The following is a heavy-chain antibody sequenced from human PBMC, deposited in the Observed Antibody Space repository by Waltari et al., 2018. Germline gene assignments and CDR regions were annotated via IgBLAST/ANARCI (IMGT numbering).Heavy chain of an antibody. CDR3: ARGGYHDY. J-gene: IGHJ4*02. CDR1: GFTFSSYA. V-gene: IGHV3-30-3*01. Sequence: QVQLVESGGGVVQPGRSLRLSCAASGFTFSSYAMHWVRQAPGKGLEGVAVISYDGSNKYYADSVKGRFTISRDNSKNTLYLQMNSLRSEDTAVYYCARGGYHDYWGQGTLVTVSS. D-gene: IGHD5-18*01. CDR2: ISYDGSNK.